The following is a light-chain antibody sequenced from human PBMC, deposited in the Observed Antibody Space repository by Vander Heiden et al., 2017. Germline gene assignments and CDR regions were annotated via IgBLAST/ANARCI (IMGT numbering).Light chain of an antibody. CDR1: QDISNY. J-gene: IGKJ3*01. Sequence: DIQMTQSPSSLSASVGDRVTITCQASQDISNYLNWYQQKPGKAPKLLIYDAFNLETGFPSRFSGSGSGTDFTFTISSLQPEDIATYYCKQYDNLPLFGPGTKVDIK. CDR2: DAF. V-gene: IGKV1-33*01. CDR3: KQYDNLPL.